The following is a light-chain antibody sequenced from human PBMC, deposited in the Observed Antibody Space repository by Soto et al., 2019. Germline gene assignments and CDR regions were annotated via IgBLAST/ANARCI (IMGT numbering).Light chain of an antibody. CDR2: DAS. Sequence: AIQLTQSPSSLSASVGDRVTITCRASQGISSALAWYQQKPGKAPKLLIYDASSLESGVPSRFSGSGSGTDFTLTISSLQPEDFATYYCQQFNTTPTFGGGTKVEIK. J-gene: IGKJ4*01. V-gene: IGKV1-13*02. CDR3: QQFNTTPT. CDR1: QGISSA.